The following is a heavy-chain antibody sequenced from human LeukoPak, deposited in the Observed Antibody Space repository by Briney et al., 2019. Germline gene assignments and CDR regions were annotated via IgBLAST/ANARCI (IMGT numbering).Heavy chain of an antibody. CDR3: ARDSGTPVTTLTYYYMDV. Sequence: SETLSLTCTVSGGSISSYYWSWIRQPPGKGLEWIGYIYYSGSTNYNPSLKSRVTISVDTSKNQFSLKLSSVTAADTAVYYCARDSGTPVTTLTYYYMDVWGKGTTVTVSS. J-gene: IGHJ6*03. V-gene: IGHV4-59*12. CDR1: GGSISSYY. D-gene: IGHD4-17*01. CDR2: IYYSGST.